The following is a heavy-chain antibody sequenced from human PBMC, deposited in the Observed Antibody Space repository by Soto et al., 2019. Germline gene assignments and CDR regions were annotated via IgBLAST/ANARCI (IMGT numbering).Heavy chain of an antibody. J-gene: IGHJ4*02. Sequence: PSETLSLTCTVSGGSISSYYWSWIRRPPGKGLEWIGYIYYSGSTNYNPSLKSRVTISVDTSKNQFSLKLSSVTAADTAVYYCARGTVEQQLGYDYWGQGTLVTVSS. CDR1: GGSISSYY. CDR2: IYYSGST. V-gene: IGHV4-59*01. CDR3: ARGTVEQQLGYDY. D-gene: IGHD6-13*01.